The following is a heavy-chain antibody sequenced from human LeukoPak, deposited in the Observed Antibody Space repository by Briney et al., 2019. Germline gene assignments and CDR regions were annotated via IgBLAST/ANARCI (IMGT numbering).Heavy chain of an antibody. V-gene: IGHV6-1*01. CDR2: TYYRSKWYN. CDR3: AREPVWDIVVVPHENWFDP. J-gene: IGHJ5*02. CDR1: GDSVSSNSAA. D-gene: IGHD2-2*01. Sequence: PSQTLSLTCAISGDSVSSNSAAWNWIRQSPSRGLEWLGRTYYRSKWYNDYAVSVKSRITINPDTSKNQFSLQLNSVTPEDTAVYYCAREPVWDIVVVPHENWFDPWGQGTLVTVSS.